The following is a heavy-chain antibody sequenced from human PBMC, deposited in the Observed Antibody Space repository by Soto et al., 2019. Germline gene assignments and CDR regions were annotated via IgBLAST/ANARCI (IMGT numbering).Heavy chain of an antibody. CDR2: ISGSGGGI. CDR1: EFTFSSYS. Sequence: EEQLLESGGGLVQPGGSLRLSCAASEFTFSSYSMSWVRQAPGERLEWLSSISGSGGGIYYADSVKGRFTISRDNSKNTPYLQMNSLRAEDTALYYCAKGARSSSFDSWGQGTLVTVSS. CDR3: AKGARSSSFDS. V-gene: IGHV3-23*01. J-gene: IGHJ4*02. D-gene: IGHD6-6*01.